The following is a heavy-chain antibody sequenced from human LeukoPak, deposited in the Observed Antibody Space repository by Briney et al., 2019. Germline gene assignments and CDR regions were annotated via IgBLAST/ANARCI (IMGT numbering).Heavy chain of an antibody. V-gene: IGHV4-4*07. CDR1: GGSITSDY. J-gene: IGHJ5*02. CDR3: SRGGANDL. Sequence: SETLSLSCTVSGGSITSDYWSWIRQPAGKGLEWIGRIFTSGSTSYNPSLKSRVTMSLDTSKNQFSLKLSSVTAADTAVYFCSRGGANDLWGQGTLVTVSS. D-gene: IGHD4/OR15-4a*01. CDR2: IFTSGST.